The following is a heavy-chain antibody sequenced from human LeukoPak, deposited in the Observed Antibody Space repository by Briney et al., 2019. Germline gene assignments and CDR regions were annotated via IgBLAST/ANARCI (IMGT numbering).Heavy chain of an antibody. V-gene: IGHV3-30*18. CDR2: ILHDGSKA. J-gene: IGHJ5*02. Sequence: GGSLRLSCAASGFTFSSYWMHWVRQAPGKGLEWLTFILHDGSKAYYADSINGRFTISRDNSNNTLFLQMNSLRTEDTAVYYCAKDRYGSGSNWLDPWGQGTLVTVSS. D-gene: IGHD3-10*01. CDR3: AKDRYGSGSNWLDP. CDR1: GFTFSSYW.